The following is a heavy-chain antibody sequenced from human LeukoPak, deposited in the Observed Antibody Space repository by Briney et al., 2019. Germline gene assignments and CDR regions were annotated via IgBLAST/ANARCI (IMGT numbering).Heavy chain of an antibody. CDR1: GDSIRSSSYS. D-gene: IGHD1-20*01. J-gene: IGHJ4*02. V-gene: IGHV4-39*01. CDR2: IYYSGRP. Sequence: SETLSLTCTVSGDSIRSSSYSWGWIRQPPGKGLEWIGNIYYSGRPYYNPSLKSRVTMSVDTSKNQFSLRLNSVTAADTALYYCARVRYNWNRDFDYWGQGTLVTVSS. CDR3: ARVRYNWNRDFDY.